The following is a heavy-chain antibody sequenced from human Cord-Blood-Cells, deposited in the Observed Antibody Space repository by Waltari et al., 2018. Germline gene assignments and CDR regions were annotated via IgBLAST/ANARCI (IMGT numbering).Heavy chain of an antibody. CDR2: IRSKAYGGTT. D-gene: IGHD1-1*01. V-gene: IGHV3-49*04. CDR1: GFTFGDYA. J-gene: IGHJ6*02. CDR3: TRVTTTGLYYYYYYGMEV. Sequence: EVQLVESGGGLVQPGRSLRLSCTASGFTFGDYAMSWVRQAPGKGLEWVGFIRSKAYGGTTEYAASVKGRLTISRDDSKSIADLQMNSLKTEDTGVYYWTRVTTTGLYYYYYYGMEVWGQGTTVTVSS.